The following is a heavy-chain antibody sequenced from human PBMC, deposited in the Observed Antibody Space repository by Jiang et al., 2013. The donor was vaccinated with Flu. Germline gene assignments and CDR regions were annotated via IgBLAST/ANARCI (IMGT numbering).Heavy chain of an antibody. V-gene: IGHV1-2*02. CDR3: GGGIGVRELLTINYYYGMDV. CDR2: INPNSGGT. CDR1: GYTFTGYY. D-gene: IGHD3-10*01. Sequence: GAEVKKPGASVKVSCKASGYTFTGYYMHWVRQAPGQGLEWMGWINPNSGGTNYAQKFQGRVTMTRDTSISTAYMELSRLRSDDTAVYYCGGGIGVRELLTINYYYGMDVVGPRDHG. J-gene: IGHJ6*02.